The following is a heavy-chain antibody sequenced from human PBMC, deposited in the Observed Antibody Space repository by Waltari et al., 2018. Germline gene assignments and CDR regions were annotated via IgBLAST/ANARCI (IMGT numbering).Heavy chain of an antibody. CDR3: AREYSYGPFDY. V-gene: IGHV3-48*03. J-gene: IGHJ4*02. D-gene: IGHD5-18*01. CDR1: VFTFIIYE. CDR2: ISSSGSTI. Sequence: EVQLVESGGGLVQPGGSLRLSCAASVFTFIIYELNWVRQAPGKGLEWVSYISSSGSTIYYADSVKGRFTISRDNAKNSLYLQMNSLRAEDTAVYYCAREYSYGPFDYWGQGTLVTVSS.